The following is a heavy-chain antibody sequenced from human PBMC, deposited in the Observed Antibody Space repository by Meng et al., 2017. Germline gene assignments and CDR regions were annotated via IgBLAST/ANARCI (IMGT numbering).Heavy chain of an antibody. V-gene: IGHV7-4-1*02. D-gene: IGHD6-6*01. CDR1: GYTFTSYA. J-gene: IGHJ4*02. Sequence: QGRVVQSGSELRKPGGSVKVSCKASGYTFTSYAMNWVRQATGQGLEWMGWINTNTGNPTYAQGFTGRFVFSLDTSVSTAYLQISSLKAEDTAVYYCARACSPPSSSSSFHDYWGQGTLVTVSS. CDR3: ARACSPPSSSSSFHDY. CDR2: INTNTGNP.